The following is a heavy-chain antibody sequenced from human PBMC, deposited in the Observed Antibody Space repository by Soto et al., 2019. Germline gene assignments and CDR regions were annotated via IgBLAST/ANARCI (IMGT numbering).Heavy chain of an antibody. CDR3: ARVPKSDGYNYYLDY. D-gene: IGHD5-12*01. CDR1: GYTFTGYY. CDR2: INPNSGGT. Sequence: ASVKVSCKASGYTFTGYYMHWVRQAPGQGLEWMGWINPNSGGTNYAQKFQGWVTMTRDTSISTAYMELSRLRSDDTAVYHCARVPKSDGYNYYLDYWDQGTLVTVSS. J-gene: IGHJ4*02. V-gene: IGHV1-2*04.